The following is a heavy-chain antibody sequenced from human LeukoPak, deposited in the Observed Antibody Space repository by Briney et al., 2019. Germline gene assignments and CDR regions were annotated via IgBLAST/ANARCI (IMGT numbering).Heavy chain of an antibody. J-gene: IGHJ4*02. Sequence: GGSLRLSCAGSGFSISTYAMSWVRQAPGKGLEWVSGISGGGGDNTYYADSVKGRFTISRDNSKNTLYLQMNSLRAEDTAVYYCFTFGGVIVRYYFDYWGQGTLVTVSS. V-gene: IGHV3-23*01. D-gene: IGHD3-16*02. CDR3: FTFGGVIVRYYFDY. CDR1: GFSISTYA. CDR2: ISGGGGDNT.